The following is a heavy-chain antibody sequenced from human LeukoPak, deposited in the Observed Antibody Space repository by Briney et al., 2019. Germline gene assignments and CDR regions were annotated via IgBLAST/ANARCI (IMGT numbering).Heavy chain of an antibody. CDR1: DGSISSGGYY. CDR3: ARVGRIAAAAGGVYYGMDV. CDR2: IFYSGNT. J-gene: IGHJ6*02. D-gene: IGHD6-13*01. V-gene: IGHV4-31*03. Sequence: PSETLSLTCTVSDGSISSGGYYWSWIRQHPGKGLEWIGYIFYSGNTYYNPSLKSRVTISVDTSKNQFSLKLSSVTAADTAVYYCARVGRIAAAAGGVYYGMDVWGQGTTVTVSS.